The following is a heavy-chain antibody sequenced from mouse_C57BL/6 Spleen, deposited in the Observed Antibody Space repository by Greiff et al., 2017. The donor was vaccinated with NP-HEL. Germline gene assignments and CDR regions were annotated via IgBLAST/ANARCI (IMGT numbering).Heavy chain of an antibody. CDR3: ALRGYDRLD. V-gene: IGHV5-4*03. CDR1: GFTFSSYA. CDR2: LSDGGSYT. Sequence: EVKLMESGGGLVKPGGSLTLSCAASGFTFSSYAMSWVRPTPEQRLEWVATLSDGGSYTYYPDNVKGRVTISRDNAKNNLYLQMRHLKSEDTAMYYWALRGYDRLDWGQGTLVTVSA. J-gene: IGHJ3*01. D-gene: IGHD2-2*01.